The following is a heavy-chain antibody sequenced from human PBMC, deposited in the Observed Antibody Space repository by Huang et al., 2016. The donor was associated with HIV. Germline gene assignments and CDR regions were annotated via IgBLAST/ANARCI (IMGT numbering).Heavy chain of an antibody. J-gene: IGHJ3*01. Sequence: QVQLVQSGGEVMQPGASVRVSCKASGYDFGSYGMSWVRQAPGQGREWRGWSGRDSRDTSAAQKFQGRVTMTTDTSTTTTYMELRSLRSDDTAMYYCARDPYYSNRWKRNDASFLWGQGTMITVSS. V-gene: IGHV1-18*01. CDR2: SGRDSRDT. CDR1: GYDFGSYG. CDR3: ARDPYYSNRWKRNDASFL. D-gene: IGHD4-4*01.